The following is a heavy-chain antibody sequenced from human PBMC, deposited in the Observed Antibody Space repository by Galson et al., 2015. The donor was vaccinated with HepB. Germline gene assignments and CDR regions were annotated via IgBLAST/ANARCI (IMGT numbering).Heavy chain of an antibody. CDR1: GYTFTSYG. J-gene: IGHJ6*03. CDR3: ARAPDYGDLYYYYYMDV. Sequence: SVKVSCKASGYTFTSYGISWVRQAPGQGLEWMGWISAYNGNTNYAQKFQGRVTMTTDTSTSTAYMELRSLRSDDTAVYYCARAPDYGDLYYYYYMDVWGKGTTVTVSS. D-gene: IGHD4-17*01. CDR2: ISAYNGNT. V-gene: IGHV1-18*01.